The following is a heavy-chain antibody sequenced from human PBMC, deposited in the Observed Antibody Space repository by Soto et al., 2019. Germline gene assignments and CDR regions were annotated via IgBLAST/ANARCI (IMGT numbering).Heavy chain of an antibody. J-gene: IGHJ4*02. V-gene: IGHV4-59*11. CDR1: GGTSGTHF. CDR2: FFYRGTA. D-gene: IGHD3-10*01. Sequence: SETLSLTCTVSGGTSGTHFWNWIRQPPGKGLEWIGYFFYRGTANYNPSLKRRVAMSVDTSRNQFSLKLTSVTAADTAVYFCARLVYDTRLNYMYFDFWGPGTLVTV. CDR3: ARLVYDTRLNYMYFDF.